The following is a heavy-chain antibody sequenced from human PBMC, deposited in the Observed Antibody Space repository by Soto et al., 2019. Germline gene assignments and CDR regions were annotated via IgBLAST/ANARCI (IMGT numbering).Heavy chain of an antibody. V-gene: IGHV3-21*01. CDR3: ATVRLYSNYHAFDY. J-gene: IGHJ4*02. D-gene: IGHD4-4*01. CDR1: GFTFSDYT. CDR2: ISSTSGHI. Sequence: EVQLVESGGGLVKPGGSLRLSCAASGFTFSDYTLNWVRQAPGKGLEWVSSISSTSGHIFYADSVKGRFTISRDNAKDSLFLQMTSLRSEDTAVYYCATVRLYSNYHAFDYWGQGTLVTVSS.